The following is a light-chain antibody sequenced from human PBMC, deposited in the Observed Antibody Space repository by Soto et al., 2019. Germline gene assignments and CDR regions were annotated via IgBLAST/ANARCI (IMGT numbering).Light chain of an antibody. Sequence: AIQMTQSPTSLSASVGDRVTITCRASQDIRNDLGWYQQKPGKAPQLLIYAASTLQSGVPSRFSGSGSGTDFTLAISSLQLEDFATYYCLQDYNYPRTFGQGTKVEIK. CDR1: QDIRND. CDR2: AAS. CDR3: LQDYNYPRT. J-gene: IGKJ1*01. V-gene: IGKV1-6*01.